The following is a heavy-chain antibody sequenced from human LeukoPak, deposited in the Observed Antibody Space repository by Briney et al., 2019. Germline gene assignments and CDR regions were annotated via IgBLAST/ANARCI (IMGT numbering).Heavy chain of an antibody. CDR1: GYTFTSYD. CDR2: ISAYNGNT. D-gene: IGHD3-16*01. V-gene: IGHV1-18*01. Sequence: ASVKVSCKASGYTFTSYDISWVRQAPGQGLEWMGWISAYNGNTNYAQKLQGRVTMTTDTSTSTAYMELRSLRSDDSAVYFCARTGGDHGWFDPWGQGTLVTVSS. J-gene: IGHJ5*02. CDR3: ARTGGDHGWFDP.